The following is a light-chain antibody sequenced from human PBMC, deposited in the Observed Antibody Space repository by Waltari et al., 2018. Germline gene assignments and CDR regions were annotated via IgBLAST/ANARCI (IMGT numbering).Light chain of an antibody. CDR3: NSYAGSSFWV. CDR1: GSDLGFYNY. CDR2: DVS. V-gene: IGLV2-14*01. Sequence: QSVLTQPASVSGSPGQSITISCTGTGSDLGFYNYVSWYQQYPGKAPKLIIYDVSERPSGISNRFSGSKCGNTASLTISGLQAEDEADYYCNSYAGSSFWVFGGGTKLTVL. J-gene: IGLJ3*02.